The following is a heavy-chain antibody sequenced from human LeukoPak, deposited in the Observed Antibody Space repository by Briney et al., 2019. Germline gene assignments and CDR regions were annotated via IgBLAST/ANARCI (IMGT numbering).Heavy chain of an antibody. CDR3: ARGFQLLSPLDY. CDR2: IYYSGST. CDR1: GGSISSYY. J-gene: IGHJ4*02. Sequence: SETLSLTFTVSGGSISSYYWSWIRQPPGKGLEWIGYIYYSGSTNYNPSLKSRVTISVDTSKNQFSLKLSSVTAADTAVYYCARGFQLLSPLDYWGQGTLVTVSS. D-gene: IGHD2-2*01. V-gene: IGHV4-59*01.